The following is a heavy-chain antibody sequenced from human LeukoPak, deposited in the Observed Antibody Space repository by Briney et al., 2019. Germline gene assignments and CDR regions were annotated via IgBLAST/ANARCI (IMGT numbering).Heavy chain of an antibody. CDR3: AKELWEGSGYLDY. CDR2: VSGSGDTT. J-gene: IGHJ4*02. V-gene: IGHV3-23*01. Sequence: GGPLRLSCAASGFTFSNYPMAWIRQAPGKGPEWVSAVSGSGDTTIYTDSVKGRFTISRDNSKNTWSLQMNSLQAEDTALYYCAKELWEGSGYLDYWGQGILVTVSS. D-gene: IGHD3-22*01. CDR1: GFTFSNYP.